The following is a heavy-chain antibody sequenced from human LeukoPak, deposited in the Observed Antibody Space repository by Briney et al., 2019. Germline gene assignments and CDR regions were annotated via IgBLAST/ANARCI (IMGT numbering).Heavy chain of an antibody. CDR3: AKDSSAVAQYYFDY. Sequence: SLRLSCAASGFTFDDYALHWVRQAPGKGLEWVSGISWYNGSIGYADSVKGRFTISRDNAKNSLYLQMNSLRAEDTALYYCAKDSSAVAQYYFDYWGQGTLVIVSS. D-gene: IGHD6-19*01. J-gene: IGHJ4*02. V-gene: IGHV3-9*01. CDR2: ISWYNGSI. CDR1: GFTFDDYA.